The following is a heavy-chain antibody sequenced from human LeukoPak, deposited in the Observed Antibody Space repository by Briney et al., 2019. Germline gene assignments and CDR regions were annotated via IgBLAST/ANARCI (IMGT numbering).Heavy chain of an antibody. V-gene: IGHV3-11*01. J-gene: IGHJ4*02. CDR1: GFTFSNYY. CDR3: ARDRPHVLRYFDWLLSYDY. Sequence: GGSLRLSCAASGFTFSNYYMSWLRQAPGKGLEWVSYISSSGSTIYYADSVKGRFTISRDNAKNSLYLQMNSLRAEDTAVYYCARDRPHVLRYFDWLLSYDYWGQGTLVTVSS. CDR2: ISSSGSTI. D-gene: IGHD3-9*01.